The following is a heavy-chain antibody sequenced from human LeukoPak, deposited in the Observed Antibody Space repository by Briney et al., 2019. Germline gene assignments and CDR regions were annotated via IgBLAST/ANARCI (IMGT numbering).Heavy chain of an antibody. Sequence: SETLSLTCAVYGGSFSGYYWSWIRQPPGKGLEWIGEINHSGSTNYNPSLKSRVTISVDTSKNQSSLKLSSVTAADTAVYYCARGGGVQLERRYYYGMDVWGNGTTVTVSS. D-gene: IGHD1-1*01. V-gene: IGHV4-34*01. CDR1: GGSFSGYY. J-gene: IGHJ6*04. CDR3: ARGGGVQLERRYYYGMDV. CDR2: INHSGST.